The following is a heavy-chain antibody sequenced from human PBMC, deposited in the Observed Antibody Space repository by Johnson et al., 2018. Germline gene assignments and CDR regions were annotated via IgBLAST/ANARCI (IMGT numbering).Heavy chain of an antibody. CDR2: INHDGSS. D-gene: IGHD2-15*01. J-gene: IGHJ6*03. V-gene: IGHV3-74*03. Sequence: VQLQESGGGTVQPGGSXRLSCAASGFTFSIYWMHWVRQVPGKGPVWLSRINHDGSSTYADSVRGRVTISRDNTKNTVDLQMNNLRSDDTAVYYCARDGCSGGTCYFKNYMDVWGKGTTVTVSS. CDR3: ARDGCSGGTCYFKNYMDV. CDR1: GFTFSIYW.